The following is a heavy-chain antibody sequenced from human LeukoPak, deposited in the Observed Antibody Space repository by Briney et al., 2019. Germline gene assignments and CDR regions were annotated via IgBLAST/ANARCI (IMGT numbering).Heavy chain of an antibody. V-gene: IGHV4-59*01. Sequence: ASETLSRTCTISDGSISSYYWSWIRQPPGKGLEWLGYVYHSGNTFYNPSLETRVTISIDTSKNQFSLDLKSVTAADTAVYYCARAAYSFGHFDYWGQGTLVTVSS. D-gene: IGHD5-18*01. CDR2: VYHSGNT. CDR3: ARAAYSFGHFDY. J-gene: IGHJ4*02. CDR1: DGSISSYY.